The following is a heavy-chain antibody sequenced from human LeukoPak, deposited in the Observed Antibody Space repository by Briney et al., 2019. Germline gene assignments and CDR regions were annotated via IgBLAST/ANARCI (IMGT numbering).Heavy chain of an antibody. J-gene: IGHJ5*02. CDR2: INPNSGGT. CDR1: GYTFTGYY. V-gene: IGHV1-2*02. CDR3: ARVLGHRQYNWFDP. Sequence: ASVKVSCKASGYTFTGYYMDWVRQAPGQGLEGRGWINPNSGGTNYAQKFQGRVTMTRHTSISTAYMELSRLRSDDTAVYYCARVLGHRQYNWFDPWGQGTLVTVSS. D-gene: IGHD5-24*01.